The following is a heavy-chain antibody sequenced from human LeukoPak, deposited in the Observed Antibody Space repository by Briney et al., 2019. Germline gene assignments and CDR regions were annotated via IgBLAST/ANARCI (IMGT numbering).Heavy chain of an antibody. CDR2: IYYSGST. D-gene: IGHD6-19*01. Sequence: SETLSLTCTVSGGSISSYYWSWIRQPPGKGLEWIGYIYYSGSTNYNPSLKSRVTISVDTSKSQFSLRLTSVTAADTAVYYCARLQWLVGDSWGQGALVTVSS. CDR3: ARLQWLVGDS. J-gene: IGHJ4*02. V-gene: IGHV4-59*08. CDR1: GGSISSYY.